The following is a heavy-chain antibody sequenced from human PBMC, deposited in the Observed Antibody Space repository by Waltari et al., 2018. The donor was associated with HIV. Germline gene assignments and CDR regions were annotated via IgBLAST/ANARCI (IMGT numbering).Heavy chain of an antibody. V-gene: IGHV4-4*02. D-gene: IGHD2-2*01. CDR3: ASSSSIVVVPAASGYYGMDV. CDR2: LYHSGST. Sequence: QVQLQESGPGLVKPSGTLSITCAVSGGSISSSNWWSWVRQPPGQGLEWLGELYHSGSTNYNPSLKSRVTISVYKSKNQFSLKLSSVTAADTAVYYCASSSSIVVVPAASGYYGMDVWGQGTTVTVSS. J-gene: IGHJ6*02. CDR1: GGSISSSNW.